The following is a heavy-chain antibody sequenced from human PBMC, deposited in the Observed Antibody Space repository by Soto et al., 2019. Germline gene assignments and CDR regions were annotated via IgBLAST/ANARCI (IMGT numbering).Heavy chain of an antibody. CDR3: ARAISITIFGVVIATFGY. CDR1: GGSISSGDYY. Sequence: PSETLSLTCTVSGGSISSGDYYWSWIRQPPGKGLEWIGYIYYSGSTYYNPSLKSRVTISVDTSKNQFSLKLSSVTAADTAVYYCARAISITIFGVVIATFGYWGQGTLVTVSS. V-gene: IGHV4-30-4*01. J-gene: IGHJ4*02. CDR2: IYYSGST. D-gene: IGHD3-3*01.